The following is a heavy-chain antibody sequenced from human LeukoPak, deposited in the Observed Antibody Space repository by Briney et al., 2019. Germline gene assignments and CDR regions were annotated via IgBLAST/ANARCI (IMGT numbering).Heavy chain of an antibody. CDR1: GGSISSSNW. J-gene: IGHJ5*02. CDR3: ARVGVDSSGYYPNIYNWFDP. Sequence: SGTLSLTCAVSGGSISSSNWWSWVRQPPGKGLEWIGEIYHSGSTNYNPSLKSRVTISVDKSKNQFSLKLSSVTAADTAVYYCARVGVDSSGYYPNIYNWFDPWGQGTLVTVSS. D-gene: IGHD3-22*01. V-gene: IGHV4-4*02. CDR2: IYHSGST.